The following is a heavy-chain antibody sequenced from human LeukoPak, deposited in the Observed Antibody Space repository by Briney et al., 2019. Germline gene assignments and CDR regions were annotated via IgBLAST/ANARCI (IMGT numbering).Heavy chain of an antibody. J-gene: IGHJ4*02. D-gene: IGHD3-16*01. CDR2: IYYSGST. V-gene: IGHV4-30-4*08. Sequence: PSETLSLTCTVSGGSISSGDYYWSWIRQPPGKGLEWIGYIYYSGSTYYNPSLKSRVTISVDTSKNQFSLKLSSVTAADTAVYYCARAVHRGGIFDYWGQGTLVTVSS. CDR3: ARAVHRGGIFDY. CDR1: GGSISSGDYY.